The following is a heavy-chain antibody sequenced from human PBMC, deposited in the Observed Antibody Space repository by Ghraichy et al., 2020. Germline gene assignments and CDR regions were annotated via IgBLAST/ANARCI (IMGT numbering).Heavy chain of an antibody. CDR3: ARDLPDYGGNSDPFDY. V-gene: IGHV1-18*01. CDR2: ISAYNGDT. Sequence: ASVKVSCKASGYTFTSHGISWVRQAPGQGLEWMGWISAYNGDTNYAQKLQGRVTMTTDTSTSTAYMELRSLRSDDTAVYYCARDLPDYGGNSDPFDYWGQGTLVTVSS. CDR1: GYTFTSHG. D-gene: IGHD4-23*01. J-gene: IGHJ4*02.